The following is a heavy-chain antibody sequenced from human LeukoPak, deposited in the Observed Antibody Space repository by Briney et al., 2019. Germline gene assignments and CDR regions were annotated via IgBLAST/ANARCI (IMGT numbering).Heavy chain of an antibody. CDR1: GYTFTSYG. CDR2: INAGNGNT. D-gene: IGHD6-13*01. J-gene: IGHJ4*02. CDR3: ARDIIAAAGRPPGY. Sequence: ASVKVSCKASGYTFTSYGISWVRQAPGQGLEWMGWINAGNGNTKYSQKFQGRVTIIRDTSASTAYMELSSLRSEDTAVYYCARDIIAAAGRPPGYWGQGTLVTVSS. V-gene: IGHV1-3*01.